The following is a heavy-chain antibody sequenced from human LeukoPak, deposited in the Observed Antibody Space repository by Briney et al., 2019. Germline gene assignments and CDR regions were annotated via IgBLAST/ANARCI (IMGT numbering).Heavy chain of an antibody. CDR2: IWYDASNK. CDR3: VRGVGVSRFNYLDP. J-gene: IGHJ5*02. D-gene: IGHD1-7*01. V-gene: IGHV3-33*08. CDR1: GITFSSYA. Sequence: GGSLRLSCAASGITFSSYAMTWVRQAPGKGLEWVAVIWYDASNKYYADSVKGRFTISRDNSKNTLYLHMNSLRDDDTAVYYCVRGVGVSRFNYLDPWGQRTLVIVSS.